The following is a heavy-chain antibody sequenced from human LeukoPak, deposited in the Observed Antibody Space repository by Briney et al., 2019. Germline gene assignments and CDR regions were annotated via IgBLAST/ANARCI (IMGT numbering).Heavy chain of an antibody. D-gene: IGHD6-6*01. V-gene: IGHV4-39*07. Sequence: SETLSLTCTVSGGSISSSSYYWGWIRQPPGKGLEWIGSIFYGGTTYYNPSLKSRVTISVDTSKNQFSLKLSSVTAADTAVYYCARATGGTIAARWGYFDYWGQGTLVTVSS. J-gene: IGHJ4*02. CDR2: IFYGGTT. CDR1: GGSISSSSYY. CDR3: ARATGGTIAARWGYFDY.